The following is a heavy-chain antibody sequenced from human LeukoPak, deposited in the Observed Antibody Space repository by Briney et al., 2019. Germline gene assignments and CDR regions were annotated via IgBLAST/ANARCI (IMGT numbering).Heavy chain of an antibody. CDR1: GGSLSGYY. CDR3: ARGGVVTHHDAFDI. Sequence: SETLSLTCAVYGGSLSGYYWSWIRQPPGKGLEWIGEINHSGSTNYNPSLKSRVTISVDTSKNQFSLKLSSVTAADTAVYYCARGGVVTHHDAFDIWGQGTMVTVSS. J-gene: IGHJ3*02. V-gene: IGHV4-34*01. CDR2: INHSGST. D-gene: IGHD4-23*01.